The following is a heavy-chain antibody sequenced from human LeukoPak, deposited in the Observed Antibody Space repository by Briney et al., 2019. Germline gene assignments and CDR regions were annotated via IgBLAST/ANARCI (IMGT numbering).Heavy chain of an antibody. D-gene: IGHD7-27*01. CDR1: GGSISSSSYY. CDR3: ARAELGYDAFDI. Sequence: SETLSLTCTVSGGSISSSSYYWGWIRQPPGKGLEWIGSIYYSGSTYYNPSLRSRVTISVDTSKNQFSLKLSSVTAADTAVYYCARAELGYDAFDIWGQGTMVTVSS. V-gene: IGHV4-39*07. CDR2: IYYSGST. J-gene: IGHJ3*02.